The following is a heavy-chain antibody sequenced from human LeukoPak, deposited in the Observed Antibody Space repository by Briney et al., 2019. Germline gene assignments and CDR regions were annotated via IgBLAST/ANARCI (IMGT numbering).Heavy chain of an antibody. V-gene: IGHV4-61*02. CDR1: GGSISSGSYY. CDR2: IYTSGST. D-gene: IGHD3-10*01. CDR3: ASRGDY. Sequence: SETLSLTCTVSGGSISSGSYYWSWIRQPAGRGLEWIGRIYTSGSTNYNPSLKSRVTISVDTSKNQLSLKLSSVTAADTAVYYCASRGDYWGQGTLVTVSS. J-gene: IGHJ4*02.